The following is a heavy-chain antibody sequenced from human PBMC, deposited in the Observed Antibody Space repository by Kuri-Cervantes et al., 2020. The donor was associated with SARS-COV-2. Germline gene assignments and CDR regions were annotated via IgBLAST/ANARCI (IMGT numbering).Heavy chain of an antibody. CDR3: AKVTAATGYFDY. V-gene: IGHV3-30*02. D-gene: IGHD1-20*01. J-gene: IGHJ4*02. CDR2: IRYDGSNK. CDR1: GFTFSSYE. Sequence: GGSLRLSCAASGFTFSSYEMNWVRQAPGKGLEWVAFIRYDGSNKYYADSAKGRFTISRDNSKNTLYLQMNSLRAEDTAVYYCAKVTAATGYFDYWGQGTLVTVSS.